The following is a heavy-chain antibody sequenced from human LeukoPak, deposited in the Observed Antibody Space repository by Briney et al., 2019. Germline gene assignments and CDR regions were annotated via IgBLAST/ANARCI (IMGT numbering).Heavy chain of an antibody. Sequence: GGSLRLSCAASGFTFSSYAMSWVRQAPGKGLEWVSGINGSGGRTYYADSVKGRFTISRDNSKNTLYLQMNSLRAEDTAVFYCAKDRESSKRGAAADNWGQGTLVTVSS. CDR2: INGSGGRT. V-gene: IGHV3-23*01. CDR1: GFTFSSYA. J-gene: IGHJ4*02. D-gene: IGHD6-13*01. CDR3: AKDRESSKRGAAADN.